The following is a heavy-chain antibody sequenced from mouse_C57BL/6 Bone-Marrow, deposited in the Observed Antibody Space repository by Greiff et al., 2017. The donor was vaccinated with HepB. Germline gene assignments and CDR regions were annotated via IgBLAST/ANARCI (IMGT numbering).Heavy chain of an antibody. V-gene: IGHV1-63*01. D-gene: IGHD1-1*01. CDR3: ASSGTHYYGSSYDYAMDY. Sequence: QVHVKQSGAELVRPGTSVKMSCKASGYTFTNYWIGWAKQRPGHGLEWIGDIYPGGGYTNYNEKFKGKATLTADKSSSTAYMQCSSLTSEDSAIYYCASSGTHYYGSSYDYAMDYWGQGTSVTVSS. CDR1: GYTFTNYW. CDR2: IYPGGGYT. J-gene: IGHJ4*01.